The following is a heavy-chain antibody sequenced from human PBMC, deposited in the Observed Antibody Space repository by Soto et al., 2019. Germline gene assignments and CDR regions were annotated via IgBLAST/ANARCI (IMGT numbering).Heavy chain of an antibody. V-gene: IGHV3-23*01. CDR2: ISDSGVNT. D-gene: IGHD2-8*02. CDR1: GFLSSNYA. Sequence: GGSLRLSCAASGFLSSNYAMGWVRQAPGTGLEWVSAISDSGVNTHYPDSVKGRFTISRDNSKNTVFLQMNSLTAGDTAVYYCAKATATGGGAFDICGQGTMVTVSS. J-gene: IGHJ3*02. CDR3: AKATATGGGAFDI.